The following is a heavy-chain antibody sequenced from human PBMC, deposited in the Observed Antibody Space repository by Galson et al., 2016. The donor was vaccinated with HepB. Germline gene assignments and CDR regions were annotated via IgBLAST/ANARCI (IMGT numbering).Heavy chain of an antibody. CDR1: GGSISSGDYY. CDR2: IYYSGSM. D-gene: IGHD4-17*01. CDR3: SRVKGLGMTTVNTFDY. J-gene: IGHJ4*02. Sequence: TLSLTCTVSGGSISSGDYYWSWIRQHPGKGLEWIGYIYYSGSMYSNPSLKSRVTMSVDTSKNQFSLKLSSVTAADTAVYYCSRVKGLGMTTVNTFDYWGQGTLVTVSS. V-gene: IGHV4-31*03.